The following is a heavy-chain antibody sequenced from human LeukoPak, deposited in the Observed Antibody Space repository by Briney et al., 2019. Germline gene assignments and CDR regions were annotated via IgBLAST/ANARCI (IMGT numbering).Heavy chain of an antibody. CDR3: AREDYMYYYDSSGMGWFDP. CDR2: INPSGGST. Sequence: ASVKVSCKASGYTFTSYYMHWVRQAPGQGLEWMGIINPSGGSTSYAQKFQGRVTMTRDMSTSTVYMELSSLGSEDTAVYYCAREDYMYYYDSSGMGWFDPWGQGTLVTVSS. D-gene: IGHD3-22*01. V-gene: IGHV1-46*01. CDR1: GYTFTSYY. J-gene: IGHJ5*02.